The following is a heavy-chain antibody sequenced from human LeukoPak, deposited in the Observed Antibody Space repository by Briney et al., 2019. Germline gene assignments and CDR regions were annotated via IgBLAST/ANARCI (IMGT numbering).Heavy chain of an antibody. CDR1: GFTFSSYA. V-gene: IGHV3-30-3*01. CDR3: ARDITIMSYGMDV. Sequence: PGRSLRLSCAASGFTFSSYAMHWVRQAPGKGLEWVAVISYDGSNKYYADSVKGRFTISRDNSKNTLYPQMNSLRAEDTAVYYCARDITIMSYGMDVWGQGTTVTVYS. CDR2: ISYDGSNK. J-gene: IGHJ6*02. D-gene: IGHD5-24*01.